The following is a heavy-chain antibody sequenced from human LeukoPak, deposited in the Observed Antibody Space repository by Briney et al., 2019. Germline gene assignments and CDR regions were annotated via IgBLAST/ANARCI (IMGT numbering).Heavy chain of an antibody. CDR1: GGSFSGYY. J-gene: IGHJ3*01. Sequence: PSETLSLTCAVYGGSFSGYYWSWIRQPPGKGLEWIGEIDHSGTTNYNPSLKSRVTISLDTSKNQFSLILSPVTAADTAVYYCAKAPYLSSGSWGQGTMVTVSS. CDR2: IDHSGTT. CDR3: AKAPYLSSGS. D-gene: IGHD3-22*01. V-gene: IGHV4-34*01.